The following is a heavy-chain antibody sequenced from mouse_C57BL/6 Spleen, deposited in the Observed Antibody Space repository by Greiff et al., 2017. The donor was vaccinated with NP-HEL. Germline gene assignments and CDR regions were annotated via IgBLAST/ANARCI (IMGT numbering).Heavy chain of an antibody. D-gene: IGHD2-1*01. CDR2: IYPGSGNT. CDR3: ARIIYYDAMDY. CDR1: GYTFTDYY. V-gene: IGHV1-76*01. J-gene: IGHJ4*01. Sequence: VQLVESGAELVRPGASVKLSCKASGYTFTDYYINWVKQRPGQGLEWIARIYPGSGNTYYNEKFKGKATLTAEKSSSTAYMQLSSLTSEDSAVYFCARIIYYDAMDYWGQGTSVTVSS.